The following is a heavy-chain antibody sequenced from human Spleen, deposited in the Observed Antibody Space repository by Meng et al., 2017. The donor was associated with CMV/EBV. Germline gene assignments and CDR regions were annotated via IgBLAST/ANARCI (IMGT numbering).Heavy chain of an antibody. CDR1: GYTFVGYY. CDR3: ARDRGWLAVDGGMDV. Sequence: ASVKVSCKASGYTFVGYYIHWMRQAPGQGLEWMGWISVYNGNRNYAQKFQGRVTMTTDTSTSTAYMELRSLRSDDTAVYYCARDRGWLAVDGGMDVWGQGTTVTVSS. CDR2: ISVYNGNR. V-gene: IGHV1-18*01. J-gene: IGHJ6*02. D-gene: IGHD6-19*01.